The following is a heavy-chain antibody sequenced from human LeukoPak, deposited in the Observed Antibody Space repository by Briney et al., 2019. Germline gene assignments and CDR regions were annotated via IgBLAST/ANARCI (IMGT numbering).Heavy chain of an antibody. CDR2: INHSGST. CDR3: ARASIQLVWDI. D-gene: IGHD5-18*01. V-gene: IGHV4-34*01. J-gene: IGHJ3*02. Sequence: KPSETLSLTCAVYGGSFSGYYWNWIRQPPGRGLEWIGEINHSGSTNYNPSLKSRVTISVDTSKNQFSLKLSSVTAADTAVYYCARASIQLVWDIWGQGTMVTVSS. CDR1: GGSFSGYY.